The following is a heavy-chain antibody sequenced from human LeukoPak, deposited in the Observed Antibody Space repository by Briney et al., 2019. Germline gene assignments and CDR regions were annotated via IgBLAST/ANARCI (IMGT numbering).Heavy chain of an antibody. CDR1: GSSFSNYW. J-gene: IGHJ4*02. Sequence: GASLKISCKGSGSSFSNYWIVWVRQMPGKGLERMGIIYPGDSDTRYSPSFQGQVTISADKSINTAYLQWSGLKASDTAMYYCARHRIQGATNSHFDYWGQGTLVTVSS. CDR2: IYPGDSDT. D-gene: IGHD1-26*01. CDR3: ARHRIQGATNSHFDY. V-gene: IGHV5-51*01.